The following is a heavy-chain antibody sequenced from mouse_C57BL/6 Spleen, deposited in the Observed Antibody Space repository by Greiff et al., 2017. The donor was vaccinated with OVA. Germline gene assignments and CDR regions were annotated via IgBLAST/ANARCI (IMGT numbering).Heavy chain of an antibody. CDR1: GYTFTSYW. J-gene: IGHJ1*03. CDR2: IHPNSGST. V-gene: IGHV1-64*01. Sequence: QVQLQQPGAELVKPGASVKLSCKASGYTFTSYWMHWVKQRPGQGLEWIGMIHPNSGSTNYNEKFKSKATLTVDKSFSTAYMQLSSLTSEDSAVYYCARYYYGSSYQYFDVWGTGTTVTVSS. D-gene: IGHD1-1*01. CDR3: ARYYYGSSYQYFDV.